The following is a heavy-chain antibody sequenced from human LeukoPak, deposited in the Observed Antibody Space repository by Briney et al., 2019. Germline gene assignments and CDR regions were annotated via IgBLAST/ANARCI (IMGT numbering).Heavy chain of an antibody. D-gene: IGHD3-9*01. J-gene: IGHJ4*02. CDR1: GFTFSNYA. Sequence: GGALRLSCAASGFTFSNYAMSWVRQAPGKGLEWVSAITGSGGNTYYADSVKGRFTISRDNSKNTLYLQMNSLRDEDTAVYYCAKWGDFDVLTGYYVPDFWGQGTLVTVSS. CDR2: ITGSGGNT. CDR3: AKWGDFDVLTGYYVPDF. V-gene: IGHV3-23*01.